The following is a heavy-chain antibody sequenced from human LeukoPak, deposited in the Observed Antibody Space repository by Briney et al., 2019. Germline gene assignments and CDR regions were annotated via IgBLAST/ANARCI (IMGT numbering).Heavy chain of an antibody. V-gene: IGHV5-51*01. CDR2: IYPGDSDT. J-gene: IGHJ4*02. CDR1: GYIFTSYW. CDR3: ARRGEMATIPLDS. Sequence: GESLKISCKGSGYIFTSYWIGWVRQMPGKGLEWMGIIYPGDSDTRYSPSFEGQVTISADKSISTAYLQWSSLKASDTAMYYCARRGEMATIPLDSWGQGTLVTVSS. D-gene: IGHD5-24*01.